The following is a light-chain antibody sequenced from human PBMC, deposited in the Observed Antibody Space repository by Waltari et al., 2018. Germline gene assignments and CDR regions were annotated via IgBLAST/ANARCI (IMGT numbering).Light chain of an antibody. CDR2: RAS. J-gene: IGKJ2*01. V-gene: IGKV1-5*03. CDR1: ESISIW. CDR3: QQYDSESYT. Sequence: DIQMTQSPSTLSASVGDNVTITCRAKESISIWLAWYQHKPGTVPKLLIYRASTLERGVPSGFSGAGSGTEFTLTISSLQPDDFATYYCQQYDSESYTFGQGTKLEIK.